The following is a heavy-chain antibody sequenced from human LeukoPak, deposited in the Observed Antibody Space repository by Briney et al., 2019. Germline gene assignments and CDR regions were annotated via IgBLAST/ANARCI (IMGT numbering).Heavy chain of an antibody. D-gene: IGHD3-3*01. Sequence: PPETLSLTCSVSGDSIRSGDSYWGWIRQDPRKGLEWIASIYYVGSPHYNPSLNSRRVTLSVDTTKNQFSLTLTSVTAADTAIYYCARLPITKRAMDVWGQGTTVTVSS. V-gene: IGHV4-39*01. CDR1: GDSIRSGDSY. CDR3: ARLPITKRAMDV. CDR2: IYYVGSP. J-gene: IGHJ6*02.